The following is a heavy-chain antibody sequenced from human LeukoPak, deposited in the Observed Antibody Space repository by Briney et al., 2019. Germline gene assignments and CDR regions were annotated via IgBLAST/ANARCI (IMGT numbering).Heavy chain of an antibody. V-gene: IGHV4-38-2*02. Sequence: ASETLSLTCTVSGYSISSGYYWGWIRQPPGKGLEWIGSIYHSGSTYYNPSLKSRVTISVDTSKNQFSLKLSSVTAADTAVYYCARAGPVFDSSGYRNPFDYWGQGTLVTVSS. CDR1: GYSISSGYY. CDR3: ARAGPVFDSSGYRNPFDY. CDR2: IYHSGST. J-gene: IGHJ4*02. D-gene: IGHD3-22*01.